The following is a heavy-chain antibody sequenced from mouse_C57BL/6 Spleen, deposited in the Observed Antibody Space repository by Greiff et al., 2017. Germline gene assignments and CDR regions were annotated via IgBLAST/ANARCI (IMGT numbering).Heavy chain of an antibody. V-gene: IGHV1-58*01. CDR3: AREALLRKGLLDY. J-gene: IGHJ2*01. CDR1: GYTFTSYG. D-gene: IGHD1-2*01. Sequence: EVQGVESGAELVRPGSSVKMSCKTSGYTFTSYGINWVKQRPGQGLEWIGYISIGNGYTEYNEKFKGKATLTSDTSSSTAYMQLSSLTSEDSAIYFCAREALLRKGLLDYWGQGTTLTVSS. CDR2: ISIGNGYT.